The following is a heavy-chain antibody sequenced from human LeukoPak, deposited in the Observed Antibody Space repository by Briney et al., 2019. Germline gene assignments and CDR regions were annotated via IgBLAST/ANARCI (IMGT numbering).Heavy chain of an antibody. D-gene: IGHD3-9*01. Sequence: SETLSLTCTVSGGSISSYYWSWIRQPPGKGLEWIGYIYYSGSTNYNPSLKSRVTISVDTSKNQFSLKLSSVTAADTAVYYCARVGGYDILTGYPPYYFDYWGQGTLVTVSS. CDR1: GGSISSYY. CDR2: IYYSGST. J-gene: IGHJ4*02. V-gene: IGHV4-59*01. CDR3: ARVGGYDILTGYPPYYFDY.